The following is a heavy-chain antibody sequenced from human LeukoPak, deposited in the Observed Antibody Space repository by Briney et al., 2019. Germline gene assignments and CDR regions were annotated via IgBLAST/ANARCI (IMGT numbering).Heavy chain of an antibody. CDR3: ARLGSSAGGYYFDY. CDR2: ISSSSSYI. CDR1: GFTFSSYS. V-gene: IGHV3-21*01. D-gene: IGHD3-16*01. J-gene: IGHJ4*02. Sequence: GGSLRLSCAASGFTFSSYSMNWVRQAPGKGLEWVSSISSSSSYIYYADSVKGRFTISRDNAKNSLYLQMNSLRAEDTAVYYCARLGSSAGGYYFDYWGQGTLVTVSS.